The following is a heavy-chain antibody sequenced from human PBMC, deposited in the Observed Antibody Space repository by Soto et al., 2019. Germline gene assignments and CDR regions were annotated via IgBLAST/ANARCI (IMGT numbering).Heavy chain of an antibody. V-gene: IGHV1-18*04. J-gene: IGHJ4*02. CDR1: GYSFSNNG. D-gene: IGHD4-17*01. Sequence: QVQLVQSGAEVKKPGASVKVSCQASGYSFSNNGISWVRQAPGQGFEWMGWINGDNGNTNYAQKLKGRVTMTTDTSTSTAYMEVRSLRSDATAVYYCARDLGYGDYGTDFWGQGTLVTVSS. CDR3: ARDLGYGDYGTDF. CDR2: INGDNGNT.